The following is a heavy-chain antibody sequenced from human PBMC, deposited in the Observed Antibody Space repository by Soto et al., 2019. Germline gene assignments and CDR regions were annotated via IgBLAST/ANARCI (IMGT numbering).Heavy chain of an antibody. J-gene: IGHJ4*02. Sequence: PGESLKSSCKASGFTFTNYWIGWVRQMPGKGLEWMGIIYPGNSDTRYSPSFQGQVTISADKSITTAYLQWSSLKASDSAMYYCARPTRTYQSVFDYWGQGTLVTVSS. V-gene: IGHV5-51*01. D-gene: IGHD2-2*01. CDR1: GFTFTNYW. CDR2: IYPGNSDT. CDR3: ARPTRTYQSVFDY.